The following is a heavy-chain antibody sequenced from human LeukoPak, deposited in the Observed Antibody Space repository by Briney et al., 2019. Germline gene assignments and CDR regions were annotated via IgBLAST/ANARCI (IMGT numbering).Heavy chain of an antibody. CDR2: ISTSGSTT. D-gene: IGHD3-22*01. V-gene: IGHV3-23*01. CDR3: ARMSSGYEDY. J-gene: IGHJ4*02. CDR1: GFTFSSYA. Sequence: GGSLRLSCSGSGFTFSSYAMRWVRQAPEKGLEWVSAISTSGSTTYYADSVKGRFTISRDNSRNTVYLQMSSLRAEDTAVYYCARMSSGYEDYWGQGTLVTVSS.